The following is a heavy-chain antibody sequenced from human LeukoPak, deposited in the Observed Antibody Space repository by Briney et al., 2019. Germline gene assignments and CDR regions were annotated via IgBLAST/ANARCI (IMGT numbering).Heavy chain of an antibody. CDR2: IGGDGGST. J-gene: IGHJ6*02. CDR1: GFTFDDYA. CDR3: AKDMAPVTTVGYYYYYYGMDV. D-gene: IGHD4-17*01. Sequence: GGSLRLSCAASGFTFDDYAMHWVRQAPGKGLEWVSLIGGDGGSTYYADSVKGRFTISRDNSKNSLYLQMNSLRTEDTALYYCAKDMAPVTTVGYYYYYYGMDVWGQGTTVTVSS. V-gene: IGHV3-43*02.